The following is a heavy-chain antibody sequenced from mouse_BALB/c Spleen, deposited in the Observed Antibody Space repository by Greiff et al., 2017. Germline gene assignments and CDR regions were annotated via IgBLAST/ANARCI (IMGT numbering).Heavy chain of an antibody. CDR3: ARAAGTHFDY. CDR2: IWAGGST. J-gene: IGHJ2*01. CDR1: GFSLTSYG. Sequence: QVQLKESGPGLVAPSQSLSITCTVSGFSLTSYGVHWVRQPPGKGLEWLGVIWAGGSTNYNSALMSRLSISKDNSKSQVVLKMNSLQTDDTAMYYCARAAGTHFDYWGQGTTLTVSS. D-gene: IGHD4-1*01. V-gene: IGHV2-9*02.